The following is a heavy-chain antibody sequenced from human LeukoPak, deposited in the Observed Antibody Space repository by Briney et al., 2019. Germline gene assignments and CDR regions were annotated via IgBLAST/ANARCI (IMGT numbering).Heavy chain of an antibody. J-gene: IGHJ3*02. CDR1: GGSISSSSYY. D-gene: IGHD5-24*01. CDR3: ARLDGDTDVFDM. CDR2: IYYSGTT. Sequence: PSETLSLTRTVSGGSISSSSYYWGWIRQPPGKGLEWIGSIYYSGTTYYNPSLNSRFTISVDTSKCQFSLKVSSVTAADTAVYYCARLDGDTDVFDMWGEGRMVTVYS. V-gene: IGHV4-39*01.